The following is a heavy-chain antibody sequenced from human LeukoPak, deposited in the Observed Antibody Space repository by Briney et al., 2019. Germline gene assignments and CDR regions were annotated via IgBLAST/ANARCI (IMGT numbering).Heavy chain of an antibody. Sequence: PWETLSLTCTVSGGSISRSSYNWGWIRQPPGKGLEWIGSIYHSGSTYYNPSLKSRVTISVDTSKNQFSLKLSSVTAADTAVYYCARGSSGWYQGWFDPWGQGTLVTVSS. V-gene: IGHV4-39*07. CDR3: ARGSSGWYQGWFDP. CDR2: IYHSGST. D-gene: IGHD6-19*01. CDR1: GGSISRSSYN. J-gene: IGHJ5*02.